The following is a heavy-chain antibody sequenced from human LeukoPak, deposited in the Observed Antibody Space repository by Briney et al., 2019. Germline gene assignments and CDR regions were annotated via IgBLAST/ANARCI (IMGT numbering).Heavy chain of an antibody. D-gene: IGHD6-6*01. CDR2: IRYDGRYK. V-gene: IGHV3-33*01. CDR1: GFTFSSYG. CDR3: ARTNSRSSNYYDGMDV. Sequence: GGSLRLSCAASGFTFSSYGMHWVRQDPGKGLEWVAVIRYDGRYKYYTDSVKGRFTISRDNSKNSLYLQMNSLRAEDTAVYYCARTNSRSSNYYDGMDVWGQGTTVTVSS. J-gene: IGHJ6*02.